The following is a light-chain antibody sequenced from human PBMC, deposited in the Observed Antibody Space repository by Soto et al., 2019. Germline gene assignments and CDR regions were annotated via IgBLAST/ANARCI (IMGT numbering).Light chain of an antibody. J-gene: IGKJ1*01. V-gene: IGKV1-12*01. Sequence: DIQMTQSPSSVSASVGDRVTITCRASQDITIWLAWYQQKPGKAPKLLISAASDLQSGVPSRFSGSGSETDFTLTISSRRPEDFATYYCQQANTFPWTFGQGTKVEI. CDR1: QDITIW. CDR3: QQANTFPWT. CDR2: AAS.